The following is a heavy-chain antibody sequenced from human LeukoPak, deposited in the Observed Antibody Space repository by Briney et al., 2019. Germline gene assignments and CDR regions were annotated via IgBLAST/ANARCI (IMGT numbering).Heavy chain of an antibody. CDR2: IYHSGSS. CDR1: GGSISSGDSY. Sequence: SETLSLTCTVSGGSISSGDSYWNWIRQPPGKGLEWIGYIYHSGSSYYNPSLKSRVTISVDRSKNQFSLRLSSVTAADTAVYYCARGPHKLTIFGVVIPQNFDYWGQGTLVTVSS. J-gene: IGHJ4*02. CDR3: ARGPHKLTIFGVVIPQNFDY. V-gene: IGHV4-30-2*01. D-gene: IGHD3-3*01.